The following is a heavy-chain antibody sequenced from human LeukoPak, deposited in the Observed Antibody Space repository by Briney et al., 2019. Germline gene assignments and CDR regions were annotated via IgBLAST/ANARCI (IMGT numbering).Heavy chain of an antibody. CDR2: ISTSGSTI. D-gene: IGHD5-18*01. CDR1: ELGFVGYG. CDR3: ARDGPGYSFDY. V-gene: IGHV3-48*03. Sequence: GGSLGLSCAASELGFVGYGMNWVPQAPGKGRGWVSSISTSGSTIYYADSVKGRFTISRDNARNSLYLQVDSLRAEDTAVFYCARDGPGYSFDYWGQGTLVTVSS. J-gene: IGHJ4*02.